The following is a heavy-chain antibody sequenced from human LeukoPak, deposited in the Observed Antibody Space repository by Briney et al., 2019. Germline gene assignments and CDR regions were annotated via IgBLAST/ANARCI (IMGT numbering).Heavy chain of an antibody. CDR2: IYTSGST. V-gene: IGHV4-61*02. Sequence: SETLSLTCTVSGGSISSGSYYWSWIRQPAGKGLEWIGRIYTSGSTNYNLSLKSRVTISVDTSKNQFSLKLSSGTAADTAVYYCARDRLRYFDWLHGGGWWFDPWGQGTLVIVSS. CDR3: ARDRLRYFDWLHGGGWWFDP. J-gene: IGHJ5*02. CDR1: GGSISSGSYY. D-gene: IGHD3-9*01.